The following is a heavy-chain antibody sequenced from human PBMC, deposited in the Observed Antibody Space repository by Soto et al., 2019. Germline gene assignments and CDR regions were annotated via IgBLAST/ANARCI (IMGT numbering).Heavy chain of an antibody. CDR3: ARVEFYDSRGYYYSLSAVDY. Sequence: GVPVKVSCKASGYTFTSYGISWVRQAPGQGLEWMGWISAYNGNTNYAQKLQGRVTMTTDTSTSTAYMERRSLRSDDTAVYYCARVEFYDSRGYYYSLSAVDYWGQRTLVTVSS. V-gene: IGHV1-18*01. J-gene: IGHJ4*02. CDR2: ISAYNGNT. D-gene: IGHD3-22*01. CDR1: GYTFTSYG.